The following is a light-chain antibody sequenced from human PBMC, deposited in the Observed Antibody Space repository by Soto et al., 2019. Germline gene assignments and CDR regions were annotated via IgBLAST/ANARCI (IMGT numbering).Light chain of an antibody. V-gene: IGLV2-8*01. J-gene: IGLJ1*01. CDR1: KNDIGVYDF. CDR3: KSYAGSNTYV. Sequence: QSVLTQPPSASGSPGQSVTISCTGTKNDIGVYDFVSWYQQHTGKAPRLIIYEVVQRPSGVPDRFSGSKSGNTASLTVSGLQAADEADYFCKSYAGSNTYVFGSGTKVTVL. CDR2: EVV.